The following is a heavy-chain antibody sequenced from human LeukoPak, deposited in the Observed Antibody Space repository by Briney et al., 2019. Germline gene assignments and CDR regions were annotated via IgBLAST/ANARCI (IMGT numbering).Heavy chain of an antibody. Sequence: ASVKVSCKASGYTFTSYDINWVRQATGQGLEWMGWMNPNSGNTGYAQKFQGRVTMTRNTSISTAYMELSSLRSEDTAVYYCASGPMVYGQYYYYYMDVWGKGTTVTVSS. CDR3: ASGPMVYGQYYYYYMDV. CDR2: MNPNSGNT. D-gene: IGHD5/OR15-5a*01. CDR1: GYTFTSYD. V-gene: IGHV1-8*01. J-gene: IGHJ6*03.